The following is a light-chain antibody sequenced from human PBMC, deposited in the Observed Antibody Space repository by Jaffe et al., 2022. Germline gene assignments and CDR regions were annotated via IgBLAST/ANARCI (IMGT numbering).Light chain of an antibody. CDR1: QTVNSD. CDR2: GAS. V-gene: IGKV3-15*01. Sequence: ETVMTQSPATLSVSPGERATLSCRASQTVNSDLAWYQQKPGQAPRLLIFGASTRATGIPASFSGSGSGTEFTLTISSLQSADFAVYYCQQYSDWPPTFGQGTKVEVK. J-gene: IGKJ1*01. CDR3: QQYSDWPPT.